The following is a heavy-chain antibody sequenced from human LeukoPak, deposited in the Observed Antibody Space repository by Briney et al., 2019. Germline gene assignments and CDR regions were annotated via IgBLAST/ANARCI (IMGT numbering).Heavy chain of an antibody. D-gene: IGHD3-9*01. Sequence: SVKVSCKSSRRTFSSYAISWVRQAPGQGLEWMGGIIPIFGTANYAQKFQGRVTITTDESTSTAYMELSSLRSEDTAVYYCARTIDILTGYYTDAGYNYYFDYWGQGTLVTVSS. CDR3: ARTIDILTGYYTDAGYNYYFDY. J-gene: IGHJ4*02. CDR2: IIPIFGTA. CDR1: RRTFSSYA. V-gene: IGHV1-69*05.